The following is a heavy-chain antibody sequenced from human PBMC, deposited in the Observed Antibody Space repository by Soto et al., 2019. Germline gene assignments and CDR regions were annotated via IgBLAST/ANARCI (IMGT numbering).Heavy chain of an antibody. V-gene: IGHV3-13*05. D-gene: IGHD3-9*01. CDR1: GFTFSSYD. J-gene: IGHJ6*02. CDR3: ARDHYDILTGSSGGMDV. CDR2: IGTAGDP. Sequence: SCAASGFTFSSYDMHWVRQATGKGLEWVSAIGTAGDPYYPGSVKGRFTISRENAKNSLYLQMNSLRAGDTAVYYCARDHYDILTGSSGGMDVWGQGTLVTVSS.